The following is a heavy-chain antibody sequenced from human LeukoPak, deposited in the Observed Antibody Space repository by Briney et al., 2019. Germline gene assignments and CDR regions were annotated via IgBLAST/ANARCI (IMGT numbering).Heavy chain of an antibody. CDR1: GFTFSDYY. V-gene: IGHV3-11*01. J-gene: IGHJ4*02. D-gene: IGHD6-19*01. Sequence: GSLRLSCSGSGFTFSDYYMRWIRQAPGKGLEWVYDLSSRDEIISYADSVKVQFTISKDNDKNSLYLQNNSLRGEDKSVYYCARETVAGTFDDWGQGTPVTVSS. CDR2: LSSRDEII. CDR3: ARETVAGTFDD.